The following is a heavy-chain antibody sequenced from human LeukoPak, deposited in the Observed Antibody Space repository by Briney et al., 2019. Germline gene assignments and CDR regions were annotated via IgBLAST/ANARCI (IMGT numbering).Heavy chain of an antibody. CDR1: GASINSGNW. CDR2: IYRGGST. Sequence: SETLSLTCAVSGASINSGNWWSWVRQPPGKGLEWIGEIYRGGSTNYNPSLKSRVTISVDKSKKQFSLKLSSVTAADTAVYYCARGLSAVVYWGQGTLVTVSS. D-gene: IGHD3-16*02. J-gene: IGHJ4*02. CDR3: ARGLSAVVY. V-gene: IGHV4-4*02.